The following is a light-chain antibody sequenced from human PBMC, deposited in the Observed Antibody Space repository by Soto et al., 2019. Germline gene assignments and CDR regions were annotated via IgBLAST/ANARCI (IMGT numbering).Light chain of an antibody. Sequence: QSVLTQPPSASGTPGQRVTISCSGSSCNIGSNTVNWYQHLPGTAPTLLIYSNNHRPSGVPDRFSGSQSGTSASLAISGLQSEDEADYYCAAWDDSLNGPGVVFGGGTKLTVL. J-gene: IGLJ2*01. CDR2: SNN. CDR3: AAWDDSLNGPGVV. V-gene: IGLV1-44*01. CDR1: SCNIGSNT.